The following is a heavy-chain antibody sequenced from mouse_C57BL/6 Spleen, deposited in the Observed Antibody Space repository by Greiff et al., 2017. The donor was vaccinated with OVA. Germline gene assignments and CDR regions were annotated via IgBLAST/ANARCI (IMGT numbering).Heavy chain of an antibody. J-gene: IGHJ3*01. Sequence: VQLQQSGAELVRPGTSVKVSFKASGYAFTNYLIEWVKQRPGQGLEWIGVINPGSGGTNYNEKFKGKATLTADKSSSTAYMQLSSLTSEDSAVYFCARGAGRFAYWGQGTLVTVSA. V-gene: IGHV1-54*01. CDR2: INPGSGGT. CDR1: GYAFTNYL. CDR3: ARGAGRFAY.